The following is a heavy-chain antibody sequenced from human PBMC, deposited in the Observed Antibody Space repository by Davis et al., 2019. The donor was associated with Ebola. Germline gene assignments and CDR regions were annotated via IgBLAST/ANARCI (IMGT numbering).Heavy chain of an antibody. CDR1: GGSISSSSYY. J-gene: IGHJ4*02. CDR2: IYYSGST. CDR3: ARRYADSSGYYFGY. V-gene: IGHV4-39*01. Sequence: MPSETLSLTCTVSGGSISSSSYYWGWIRQPPGKGLEWIGSIYYSGSTYYNPSLKSRVTISVDTSKNQFSLNLSSVTAADTAVYYCARRYADSSGYYFGYWGQGTLVTVSS. D-gene: IGHD3-22*01.